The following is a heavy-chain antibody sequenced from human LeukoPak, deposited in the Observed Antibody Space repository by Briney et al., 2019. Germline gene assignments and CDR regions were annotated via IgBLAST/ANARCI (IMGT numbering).Heavy chain of an antibody. CDR2: ISYDGSNK. Sequence: PGGSLRLSCAASGFTFSSYAMHWVRQAPGKGLEWVAVISYDGSNKYYADSVKGRFTISRDNSKNMLHLQMNSLRAEDTAVYYCARGQQRAPDYYYYYMDVWGKGTTVTVSS. CDR1: GFTFSSYA. CDR3: ARGQQRAPDYYYYYMDV. V-gene: IGHV3-30-3*01. D-gene: IGHD6-13*01. J-gene: IGHJ6*03.